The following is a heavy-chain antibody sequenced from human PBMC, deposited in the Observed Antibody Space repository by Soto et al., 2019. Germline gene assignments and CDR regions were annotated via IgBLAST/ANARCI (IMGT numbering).Heavy chain of an antibody. CDR1: GYTFTSYG. CDR2: ISAYNGNT. D-gene: IGHD3-3*01. J-gene: IGHJ6*03. CDR3: ARDERILEWLPGIYYYYYMDV. Sequence: ASVKVSCKASGYTFTSYGISWVRQAPGQGLEWMGWISAYNGNTNYAQKLQGRVTMTTDTSTSTAYMELRSLRSDDTAVYYCARDERILEWLPGIYYYYYMDVWGKGTTVTVSS. V-gene: IGHV1-18*01.